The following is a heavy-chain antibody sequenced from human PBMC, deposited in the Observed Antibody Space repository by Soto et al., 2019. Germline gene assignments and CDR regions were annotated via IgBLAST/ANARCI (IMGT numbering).Heavy chain of an antibody. Sequence: SETLSLTCAVYGGSFSGYYWSWIRQPPGKGLEWIGEINHSGSTNYNPSLKSRVTISVDTSKNQFSLKLSSVTAADTAVYYCAVTTNQFEGTPFDYWGQGTLVTVSS. J-gene: IGHJ4*02. V-gene: IGHV4-34*01. D-gene: IGHD4-17*01. CDR3: AVTTNQFEGTPFDY. CDR2: INHSGST. CDR1: GGSFSGYY.